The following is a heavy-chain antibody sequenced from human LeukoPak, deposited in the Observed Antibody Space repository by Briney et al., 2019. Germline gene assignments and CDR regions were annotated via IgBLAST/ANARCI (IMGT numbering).Heavy chain of an antibody. D-gene: IGHD3-22*01. V-gene: IGHV4-39*01. CDR3: ASHFVSGIHYDSSGWSWDY. J-gene: IGHJ4*02. Sequence: SETLSLTCTVSGGSISSSSYYWGCIRQPPGKGLEWIGSIFYSGNTYYSPSLKSRVTISVDTSKNQFSLKLSSVTAADTAVYYCASHFVSGIHYDSSGWSWDYWGQGALVTVSS. CDR1: GGSISSSSYY. CDR2: IFYSGNT.